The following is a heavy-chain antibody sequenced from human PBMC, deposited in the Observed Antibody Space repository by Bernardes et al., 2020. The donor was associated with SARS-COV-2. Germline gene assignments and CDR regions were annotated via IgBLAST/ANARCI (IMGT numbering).Heavy chain of an antibody. Sequence: ASVKVSCKVSGYTLTELSMHWVRQAPGKGLAWRGGFDPEDGQTIYAQKVQGRVTMTEDTSTDTAYMELSSLRSEDTAVYYCATAPAICGSYSLQLRSGIEPCYYYGMDVWGQGTTVTVSS. J-gene: IGHJ6*02. D-gene: IGHD1-26*01. CDR2: FDPEDGQT. CDR1: GYTLTELS. CDR3: ATAPAICGSYSLQLRSGIEPCYYYGMDV. V-gene: IGHV1-24*01.